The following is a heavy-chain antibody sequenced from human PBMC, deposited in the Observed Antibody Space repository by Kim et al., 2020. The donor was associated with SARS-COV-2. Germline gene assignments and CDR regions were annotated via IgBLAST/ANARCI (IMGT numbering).Heavy chain of an antibody. CDR3: ARRGSGYYIDY. D-gene: IGHD3-22*01. Sequence: STTYAQKSQGRVTMARDTSTSTVYMELSSLGVEDTAMYYCARRGSGYYIDYWGQGTLVTVSS. J-gene: IGHJ4*02. CDR2: ST. V-gene: IGHV1-46*01.